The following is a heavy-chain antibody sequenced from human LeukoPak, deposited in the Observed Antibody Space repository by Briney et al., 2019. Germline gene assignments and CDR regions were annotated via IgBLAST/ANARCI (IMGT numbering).Heavy chain of an antibody. V-gene: IGHV1-2*02. CDR3: ARDRRAFPPTYYFDY. CDR1: GYTFTSNY. J-gene: IGHJ4*02. CDR2: INPNSGGT. Sequence: ASVEVSCMASGYTFTSNYLHWVRQAPGQGPEWMGWINPNSGGTNYAQKFQGRVTMTRDTSISTAYMELSRLRSDDTAVYYCARDRRAFPPTYYFDYWGQGTLVTVSS.